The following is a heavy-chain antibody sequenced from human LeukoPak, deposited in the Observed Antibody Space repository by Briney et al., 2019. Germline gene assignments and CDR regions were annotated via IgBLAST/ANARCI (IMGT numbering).Heavy chain of an antibody. CDR1: GGSFSGYY. Sequence: SETLSLTCAVYGGSFSGYYWSWIRQPPGKGLEWIGEINHSGSTNYNPSLKSRVTISVDTSKNQFSLKLTSMTAADTAVYYCARTASSHFDYWGQGTLVTVSS. CDR3: ARTASSHFDY. V-gene: IGHV4-34*01. CDR2: INHSGST. J-gene: IGHJ4*02.